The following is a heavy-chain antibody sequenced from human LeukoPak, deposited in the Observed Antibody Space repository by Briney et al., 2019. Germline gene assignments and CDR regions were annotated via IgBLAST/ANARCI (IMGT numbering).Heavy chain of an antibody. CDR2: ISSSGSTI. CDR3: ARAGVIAAATLDY. V-gene: IGHV3-48*03. J-gene: IGHJ4*02. CDR1: GFTFSSYE. Sequence: AGGSLRLSCAASGFTFSSYEMNWVRLAPGKGLEWVSYISSSGSTIYYADSVKGRFTISRDNAKNSLYLQMNSLRAEDTAVYYCARAGVIAAATLDYWGQGTLVTVSS. D-gene: IGHD6-13*01.